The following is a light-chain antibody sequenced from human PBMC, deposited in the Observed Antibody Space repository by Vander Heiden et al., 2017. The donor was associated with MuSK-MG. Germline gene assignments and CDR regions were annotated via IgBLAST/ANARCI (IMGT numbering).Light chain of an antibody. CDR3: QQYNSYSEYT. V-gene: IGKV1-5*03. CDR1: QSISSW. Sequence: DIQMTQSPSTLSASVGDRVTITCRASQSISSWLAWYQQKPGKAPKLLIYKASSLESGVPSRFSGSGSGTEFTLTISSLQPDDFATYYCQQYNSYSEYTFRQGTKLEIK. J-gene: IGKJ2*01. CDR2: KAS.